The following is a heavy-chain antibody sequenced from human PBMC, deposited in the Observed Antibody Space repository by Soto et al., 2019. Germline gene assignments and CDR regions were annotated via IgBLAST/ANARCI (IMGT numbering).Heavy chain of an antibody. D-gene: IGHD2-21*02. V-gene: IGHV3-23*01. CDR2: ISDRPTGHT. Sequence: GGSLRLSCVASGFTFSHYTMNWVRQAPGKGLEWVSTISDRPTGHTHYAESVKGRFTISRDDSRDTVFLQMDSLRAEDTAVYYCTTRMTAHFDYWGQGVLVTVSS. CDR1: GFTFSHYT. J-gene: IGHJ4*02. CDR3: TTRMTAHFDY.